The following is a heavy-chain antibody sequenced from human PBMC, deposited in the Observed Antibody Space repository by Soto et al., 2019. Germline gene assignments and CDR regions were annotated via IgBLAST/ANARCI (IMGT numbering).Heavy chain of an antibody. CDR1: KFTFSNYD. D-gene: IGHD3-10*01. Sequence: SLRDSCTASKFTFSNYDMSWVRQTPLKLLGWVSGVSSSGSRTYYADSVKGRFTISRDNPKNTLYLQMSSLSAADTAVYYCAKIEPRGYFDYWGQGTLVTAPQ. J-gene: IGHJ4*02. CDR2: VSSSGSRT. V-gene: IGHV3-23*01. CDR3: AKIEPRGYFDY.